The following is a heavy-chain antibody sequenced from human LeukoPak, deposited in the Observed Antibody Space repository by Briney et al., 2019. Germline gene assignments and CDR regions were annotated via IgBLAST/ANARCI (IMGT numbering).Heavy chain of an antibody. D-gene: IGHD1-26*01. CDR3: ARAKEWKLPYYFDY. J-gene: IGHJ4*02. V-gene: IGHV1-69*11. CDR2: IIVILGTT. CDR1: GGSFSTYS. Sequence: SSVKVSCQPYGGSFSTYSIIWVRQAPGPALEWVGRIIVILGTTNYAQKFQGRLTITADESTSTAYIELSSLRSEDTAVYYCARAKEWKLPYYFDYWGQGTLVTVSS.